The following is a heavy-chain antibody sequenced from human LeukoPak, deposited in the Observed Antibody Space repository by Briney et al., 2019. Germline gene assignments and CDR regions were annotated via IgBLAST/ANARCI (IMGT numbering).Heavy chain of an antibody. V-gene: IGHV1-18*01. CDR3: ARRGGGGGDYDFDY. J-gene: IGHJ4*02. D-gene: IGHD2-21*02. Sequence: ASVKVSCKASGYTFTSHGISWVRQAPGQGLEWMGWISAYNGDTKYAQKTQGRVTMTTDTSTSTAYMELRSLRSDDTAVYYCARRGGGGGDYDFDYWGQGTLVTVSS. CDR1: GYTFTSHG. CDR2: ISAYNGDT.